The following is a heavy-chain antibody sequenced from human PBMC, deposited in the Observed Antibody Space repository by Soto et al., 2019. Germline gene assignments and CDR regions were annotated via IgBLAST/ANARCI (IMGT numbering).Heavy chain of an antibody. CDR1: SGSICSHY. V-gene: IGHV4-59*11. J-gene: IGHJ3*02. Sequence: SDNLSLKSTFHSGSICSHYWSWTRQPPGKGLEWIGNIYYSGSTNYNPSLKSRVTISVDTSKNQFSLKLSSVTAADTAVYYCARDGGTTVVSRAFDMWGQGTMVT. CDR3: ARDGGTTVVSRAFDM. CDR2: IYYSGST. D-gene: IGHD4-17*01.